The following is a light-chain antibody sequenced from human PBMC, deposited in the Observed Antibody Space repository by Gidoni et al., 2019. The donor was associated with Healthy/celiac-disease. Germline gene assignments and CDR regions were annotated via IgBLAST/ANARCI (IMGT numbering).Light chain of an antibody. V-gene: IGKV3-15*01. CDR3: QQYNNWLGT. Sequence: EIVMTQSPATLSVSPGERATLSCRASQSVSSNLAWYQQKPGQAPRLLIYGASTRATCTPARFSGSGSGTEFTLTISSLQSGDFAVYYCQQYNNWLGTFXQXTKVEIK. J-gene: IGKJ1*01. CDR1: QSVSSN. CDR2: GAS.